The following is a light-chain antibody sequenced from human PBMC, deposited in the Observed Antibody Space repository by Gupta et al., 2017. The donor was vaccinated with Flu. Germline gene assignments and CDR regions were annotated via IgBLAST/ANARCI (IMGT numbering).Light chain of an antibody. CDR2: GVS. CDR1: SSDVGGYNY. V-gene: IGLV2-14*01. CDR3: SSYTSSNSLYV. J-gene: IGLJ1*01. Sequence: QSALTQPASVSGSPGQSITISCTGTSSDVGGYNYVSWFQQHPGKAPKVMIYGVSNRPSGVSNRFSGSKSGNTASLTISGLQAEDEADYYCSSYTSSNSLYVFGTGTKVTVL.